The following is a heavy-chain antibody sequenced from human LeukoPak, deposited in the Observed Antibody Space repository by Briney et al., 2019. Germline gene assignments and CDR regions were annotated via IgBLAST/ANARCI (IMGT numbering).Heavy chain of an antibody. CDR1: GFRFSDYS. D-gene: IGHD5-24*01. J-gene: IGHJ4*02. CDR2: IGIDSGNT. CDR3: ARDYKYAFDN. V-gene: IGHV3-48*01. Sequence: QPGGSLRLSCAASGFRFSDYSMNWVRQAPGKGLEWISYIGIDSGNTNYADSVKGRFTISGDKAKNSLYLQMNSLRVVDTAVYYCARDYKYAFDNWGQGTLVTVSS.